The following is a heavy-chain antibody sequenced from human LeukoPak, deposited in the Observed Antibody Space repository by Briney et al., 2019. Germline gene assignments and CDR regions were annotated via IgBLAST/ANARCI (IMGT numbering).Heavy chain of an antibody. J-gene: IGHJ3*02. CDR1: GGSISSYY. Sequence: SETLSLTCTVSGGSISSYYWSWIRQPPGRGLEWIGYIYYSGSTNYNPSLKSRVTISVDTSKNQFSLKLSSVTAADTAVYYCARIYYGSSGPAFDIWGQGTMVTVSS. CDR2: IYYSGST. CDR3: ARIYYGSSGPAFDI. D-gene: IGHD3-22*01. V-gene: IGHV4-59*08.